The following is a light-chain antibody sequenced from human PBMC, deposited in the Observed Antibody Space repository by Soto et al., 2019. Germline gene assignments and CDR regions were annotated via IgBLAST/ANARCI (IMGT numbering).Light chain of an antibody. Sequence: EIVMTQSPATLSLSPGERATLSCRASQNVRSNLAWYQQKPGQAPRLLIYGASARATGIPARFSGSGSGTEFTLPISSLQSEDFALYYCQVYNNWPPGLAFGGGTKVEIK. CDR2: GAS. CDR1: QNVRSN. J-gene: IGKJ4*01. V-gene: IGKV3-15*01. CDR3: QVYNNWPPGLA.